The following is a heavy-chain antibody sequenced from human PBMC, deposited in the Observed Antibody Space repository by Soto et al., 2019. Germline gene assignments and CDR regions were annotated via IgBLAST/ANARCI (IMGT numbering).Heavy chain of an antibody. CDR2: IYYSGST. J-gene: IGHJ6*02. V-gene: IGHV4-31*03. D-gene: IGHD3-10*01. Sequence: SETLSLTCTVSGGSISSADYYWSWIRQHPGKGLEWIGYIYYSGSTYYNPSLKSRVTISVDTSKNQFSLKLSSVTAADTAVYYCARVFGFGGMDVWGQGTTVTVSS. CDR3: ARVFGFGGMDV. CDR1: GGSISSADYY.